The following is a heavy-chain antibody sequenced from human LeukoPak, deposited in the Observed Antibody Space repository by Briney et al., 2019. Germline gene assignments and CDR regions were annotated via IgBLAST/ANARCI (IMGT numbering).Heavy chain of an antibody. CDR3: ARGVRLGELGY. CDR1: GYTFTSYA. J-gene: IGHJ4*02. Sequence: ASVKVSCKTSGYTFTSYAMHWVRQAPGQRLEWMGWINAGNGNTKYSQKFQGRVTITRDTSASTAHMELSSLRSEDTAVYYCARGVRLGELGYWGQGTLVTVSS. CDR2: INAGNGNT. V-gene: IGHV1-3*01. D-gene: IGHD3-16*01.